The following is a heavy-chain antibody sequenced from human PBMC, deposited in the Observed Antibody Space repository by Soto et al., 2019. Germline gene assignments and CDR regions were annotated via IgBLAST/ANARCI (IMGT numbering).Heavy chain of an antibody. CDR1: GCTFNDYA. J-gene: IGHJ4*02. D-gene: IGHD4-17*01. Sequence: EVHLVVSGGGLVQPGRSLRLSCAAAGCTFNDYAMHWVRQAPGKGLEWVSGINWNSGFIVYADSVKGRFTISRDNAKNSLYLQINSLRPEDTALYFCAKDMGYGDFSVVGGFDYWGLGTLVTVSS. CDR2: INWNSGFI. CDR3: AKDMGYGDFSVVGGFDY. V-gene: IGHV3-9*01.